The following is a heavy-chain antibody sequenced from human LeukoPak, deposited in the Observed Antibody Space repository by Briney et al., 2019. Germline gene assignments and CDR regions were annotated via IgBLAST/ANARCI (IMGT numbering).Heavy chain of an antibody. J-gene: IGHJ2*01. V-gene: IGHV3-74*01. CDR3: ARDPGSDQRDWYFDI. CDR1: GFTFSSDW. CDR2: ISSDGTYK. D-gene: IGHD6-25*01. Sequence: GGSLRLSCAASGFTFSSDWMHWVRQAPGKGLEWVSRISSDGTYKYYADSVWGRFSISRDNAENTLSLQMYSLTVEDTALYYCARDPGSDQRDWYFDIWGRGTLVTVSS.